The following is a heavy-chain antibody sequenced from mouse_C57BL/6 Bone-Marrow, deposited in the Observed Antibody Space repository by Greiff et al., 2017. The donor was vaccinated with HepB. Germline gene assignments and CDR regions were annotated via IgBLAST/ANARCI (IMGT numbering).Heavy chain of an antibody. CDR2: ISDGGSYT. D-gene: IGHD2-10*01. CDR3: ARDRSPTYWYFDV. CDR1: GFTFSSYA. J-gene: IGHJ1*03. V-gene: IGHV5-4*01. Sequence: KLVESGGGLVKPGGSLKLSCAASGFTFSSYAMSWVRQTPEKRLEWVATISDGGSYTYYPDNVKGRFTISRDNAKNNLYLQMSHLKSEDTAMYYCARDRSPTYWYFDVWGTGTTVTVSS.